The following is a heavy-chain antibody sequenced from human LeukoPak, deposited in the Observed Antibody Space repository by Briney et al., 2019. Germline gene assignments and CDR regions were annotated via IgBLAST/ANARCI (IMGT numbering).Heavy chain of an antibody. Sequence: ASVQVSCKSSGYTFTSYGISWVRQAAGQGGEWMGWISGYNGDTNYAQKLQSRVNMTTDTSTSTGYMELRSLRSDDTAVYYCARYSSSCYCSGGSCYPYYYGMDFWGQGTTVTVSS. D-gene: IGHD2-15*01. CDR1: GYTFTSYG. J-gene: IGHJ6*02. V-gene: IGHV1-18*01. CDR2: ISGYNGDT. CDR3: ARYSSSCYCSGGSCYPYYYGMDF.